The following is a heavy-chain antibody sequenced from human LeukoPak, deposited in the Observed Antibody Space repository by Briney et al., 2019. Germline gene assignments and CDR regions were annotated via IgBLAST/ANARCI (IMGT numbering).Heavy chain of an antibody. D-gene: IGHD3-10*01. CDR1: GYTFTGYY. J-gene: IGHJ5*02. Sequence: ASVKVSCKASGYTFTGYYMHWVRQAPGQGLEWMGWINPNSGGTNYAQEFQGRVTMTRDTSISTAYMELSRLRSDDTAVYYCAREWGAYGSGSYYNVFPNNWFDPWGQGTLVTVSS. CDR2: INPNSGGT. CDR3: AREWGAYGSGSYYNVFPNNWFDP. V-gene: IGHV1-2*02.